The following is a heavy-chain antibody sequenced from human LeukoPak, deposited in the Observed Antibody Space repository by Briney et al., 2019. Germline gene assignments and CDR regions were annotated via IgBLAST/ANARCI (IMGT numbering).Heavy chain of an antibody. D-gene: IGHD2-21*02. CDR2: IYPGDSDT. CDR1: GYIFPNYW. CDR3: ASGAYCGGDCYSGAFDI. Sequence: GESLKISCEASGYIFPNYWIGWVRQMPGKGLEWMGIIYPGDSDTRYSPSFQGQVTISADKSISTAYLQWRSLKASDTAMYYCASGAYCGGDCYSGAFDIWGQGTMVTVSS. V-gene: IGHV5-51*01. J-gene: IGHJ3*02.